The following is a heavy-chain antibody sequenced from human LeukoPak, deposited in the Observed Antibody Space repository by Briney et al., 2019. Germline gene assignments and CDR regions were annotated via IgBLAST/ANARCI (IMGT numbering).Heavy chain of an antibody. V-gene: IGHV3-21*01. D-gene: IGHD6-13*01. Sequence: KSGGSLRLSCAASGFTFSSYSMNCVRQAPGKGLEWVSSISSSSSYIYYADSVKGRFTISRDNAKNSLYLQMNSLRAEDTAVYYCARFASYESSWEPNAFDIWGQGTMVTVSS. CDR2: ISSSSSYI. CDR1: GFTFSSYS. CDR3: ARFASYESSWEPNAFDI. J-gene: IGHJ3*02.